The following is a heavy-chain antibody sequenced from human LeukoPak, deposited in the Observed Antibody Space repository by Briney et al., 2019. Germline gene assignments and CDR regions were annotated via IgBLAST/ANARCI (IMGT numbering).Heavy chain of an antibody. V-gene: IGHV3-64D*06. CDR1: VFTFSDCP. D-gene: IGHD3-22*01. J-gene: IGHJ4*02. Sequence: GGSLRLSCSASVFTFSDCPVHWVGRAAGTEVEVFSTVSNHGETTYYAASVKGRFTASRDNSKNELYLPMNGLSAEPTAVYYCVRETYYFDGSRYSLFDYWGQGILVIVS. CDR3: VRETYYFDGSRYSLFDY. CDR2: VSNHGETT.